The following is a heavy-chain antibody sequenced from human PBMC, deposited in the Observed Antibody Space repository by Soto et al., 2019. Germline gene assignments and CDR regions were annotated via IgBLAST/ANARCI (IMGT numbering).Heavy chain of an antibody. CDR3: ARVGPYCISTSCYDFDY. Sequence: QVQLVQSGAEVKKPGSSVKVSCKASGGTFSSYAISWVRQVPGQGLEWMGGIIPIFGTANYAQKFQGRVTITADESTSTAYRELSSLRAEDTAVYYCARVGPYCISTSCYDFDYWGQGTLVTVSS. D-gene: IGHD2-2*01. CDR2: IIPIFGTA. V-gene: IGHV1-69*12. CDR1: GGTFSSYA. J-gene: IGHJ4*02.